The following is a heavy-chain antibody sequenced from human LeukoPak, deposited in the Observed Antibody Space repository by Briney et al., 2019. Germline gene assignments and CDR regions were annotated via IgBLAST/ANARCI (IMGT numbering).Heavy chain of an antibody. Sequence: GGSLRLSCAASGFTFSSYAMSWVRQAPGKGLEWVSAISGSGGSTYYADSVKGRFTISRDNSKNTLYLQMNSLRAEDTAVYYCAKYRPGAADTYYYYMDVWGKGTTVTVSS. J-gene: IGHJ6*03. CDR3: AKYRPGAADTYYYYMDV. CDR2: ISGSGGST. V-gene: IGHV3-23*01. D-gene: IGHD2-15*01. CDR1: GFTFSSYA.